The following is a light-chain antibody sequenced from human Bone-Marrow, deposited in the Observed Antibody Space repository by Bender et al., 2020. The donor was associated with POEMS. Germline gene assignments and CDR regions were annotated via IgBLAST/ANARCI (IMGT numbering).Light chain of an antibody. J-gene: IGLJ3*02. CDR1: HIGTKS. Sequence: SYVLTQPPSMSVAPGQTARVTCEGNHIGTKSVHWYQQKPGQAPLLVVYDDTDRPSGIPDRFSGSNSGNTATLTISRVEAGGEADYLCQVWDSSVDHRGVFGGGTKLTVL. V-gene: IGLV3-21*02. CDR2: DDT. CDR3: QVWDSSVDHRGV.